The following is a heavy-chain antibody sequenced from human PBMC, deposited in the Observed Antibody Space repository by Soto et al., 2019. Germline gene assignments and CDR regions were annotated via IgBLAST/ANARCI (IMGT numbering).Heavy chain of an antibody. D-gene: IGHD3-3*01. Sequence: QITLNESGPTVVRPTETLTLTCRFSGFSLTTSGVGVGWIRQSPGKAPEWIALIYWDDDKRYSASLKSRLTITKDTSKIQVVLTVSDLDPTDTATYYCAHRVLRTVFGLVTTTAIYFDFWGQGTTVAVSS. V-gene: IGHV2-5*02. CDR3: AHRVLRTVFGLVTTTAIYFDF. CDR2: IYWDDDK. J-gene: IGHJ4*02. CDR1: GFSLTTSGVG.